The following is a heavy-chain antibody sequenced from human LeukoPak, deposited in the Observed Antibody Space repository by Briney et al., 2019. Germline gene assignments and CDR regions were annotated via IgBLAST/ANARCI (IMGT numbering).Heavy chain of an antibody. CDR1: GGSFSGYY. D-gene: IGHD3-10*01. Sequence: SETLSLTCAVYGGSFSGYYWSWIRQPPGKGLERIGEINHSGSTNYNPSLKSRVTISVDTSKNQFSLKLSSVTAADTAVYYCARQGNTGAYYYGSGSYYRGRYFDYWGQGTLVTVSS. J-gene: IGHJ4*02. CDR2: INHSGST. V-gene: IGHV4-34*01. CDR3: ARQGNTGAYYYGSGSYYRGRYFDY.